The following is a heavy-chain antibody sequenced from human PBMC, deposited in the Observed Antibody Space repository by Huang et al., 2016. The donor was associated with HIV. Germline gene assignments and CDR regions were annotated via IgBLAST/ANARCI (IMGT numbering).Heavy chain of an antibody. J-gene: IGHJ4*02. Sequence: QVQLVESGGGVVQPGRSLRLSCAAFGVTFNKFDRHWVRQAPGKGLEGVAIITYDGSSKYHADSVKGRFTISRDNSKNTVYLQMNSLGVEDTAVYYCAKDGRGSGTYYDYFEYWGQGTLVTVSS. V-gene: IGHV3-30*18. D-gene: IGHD1-26*01. CDR3: AKDGRGSGTYYDYFEY. CDR2: ITYDGSSK. CDR1: GVTFNKFD.